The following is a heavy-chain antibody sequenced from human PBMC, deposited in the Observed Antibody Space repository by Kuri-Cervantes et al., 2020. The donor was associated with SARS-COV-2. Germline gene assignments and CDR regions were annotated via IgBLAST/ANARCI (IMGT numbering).Heavy chain of an antibody. D-gene: IGHD6-6*01. J-gene: IGHJ5*02. CDR2: IIPIFGTA. Sequence: SVKVSCKASGGTFSSYAISWVRQAPGQGLEWMGRIIPIFGTANYAQKFQGRVTITADESTSTAYMELSRLRSDDTAVYYCARVSKAARPSAWFDPWGQGTLVTVSS. CDR3: ARVSKAARPSAWFDP. V-gene: IGHV1-69*13. CDR1: GGTFSSYA.